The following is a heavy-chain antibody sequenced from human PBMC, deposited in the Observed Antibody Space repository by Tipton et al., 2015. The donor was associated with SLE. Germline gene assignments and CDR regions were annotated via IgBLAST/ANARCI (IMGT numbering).Heavy chain of an antibody. D-gene: IGHD2-15*01. CDR1: GFTFSSYW. V-gene: IGHV3-74*01. Sequence: GSLRLSCAASGFTFSSYWMHWVRQAPGKGLVWVSRINSDGSSTNYADSVKGRFTISRDNAKNTLYLQMNSLRAEDTAVYYCAKDRGPHGVVVVAGYFDYWGQGTLVTVSS. CDR2: INSDGSST. CDR3: AKDRGPHGVVVVAGYFDY. J-gene: IGHJ4*02.